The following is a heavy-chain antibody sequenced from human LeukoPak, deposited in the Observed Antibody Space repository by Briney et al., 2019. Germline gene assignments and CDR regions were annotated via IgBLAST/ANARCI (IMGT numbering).Heavy chain of an antibody. CDR3: ASMRWLQSPFDY. CDR2: IYTSGST. Sequence: SQTLSLTCTVSGGSISSGDYYWSWIRQPAGKGLEWIGRIYTSGSTNYNPSLKSRVTMSVDTSKNQFSLKLSSVTAADTAVYYCASMRWLQSPFDYWGQGTLVTVSS. J-gene: IGHJ4*02. V-gene: IGHV4-61*02. D-gene: IGHD5-24*01. CDR1: GGSISSGDYY.